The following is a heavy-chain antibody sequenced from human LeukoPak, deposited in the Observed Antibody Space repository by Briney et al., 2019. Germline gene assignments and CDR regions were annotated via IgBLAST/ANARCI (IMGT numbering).Heavy chain of an antibody. D-gene: IGHD3-3*02. CDR2: ITSSSTYI. CDR1: GFTFSTYS. V-gene: IGHV3-21*06. CDR3: ARDRSFLDY. J-gene: IGHJ4*02. Sequence: GGSLRLSCAASGFTFSTYSMNWVRQAPGKGLEWVSSITSSSTYIHYADSVKGRFTISRDNAKNSLYLQMNSLRAADTAVYYCARDRSFLDYWGQGTLVTVSS.